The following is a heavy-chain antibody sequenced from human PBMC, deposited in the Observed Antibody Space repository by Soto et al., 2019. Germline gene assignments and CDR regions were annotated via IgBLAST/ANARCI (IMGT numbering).Heavy chain of an antibody. Sequence: GGSLRLSCAVSRFTFRNYAMTWVRQAPGKGLEWVSSIGDSDNTTHYADSVKGRFTISRDISKNTLFLQMNSLRTEDTAVYYCAKDRGDIWSGSPLGYGLDVWGQGTTVTVSS. D-gene: IGHD3-3*01. J-gene: IGHJ6*02. CDR3: AKDRGDIWSGSPLGYGLDV. V-gene: IGHV3-23*01. CDR1: RFTFRNYA. CDR2: IGDSDNTT.